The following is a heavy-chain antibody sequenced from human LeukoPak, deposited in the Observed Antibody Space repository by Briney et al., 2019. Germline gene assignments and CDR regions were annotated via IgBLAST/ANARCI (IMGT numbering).Heavy chain of an antibody. CDR1: GGSLSSGGYY. J-gene: IGHJ5*02. CDR3: ARADYGTGGWFDP. V-gene: IGHV4-31*03. D-gene: IGHD2-8*02. Sequence: SETLSLTCTVSGGSLSSGGYYWSWIRQHPGKGLEWIGYIYYSGSTYYNPSLKSRVTISVDTSKNQFSLKLSSVTAADTAVYYCARADYGTGGWFDPWGQGTLVTVSS. CDR2: IYYSGST.